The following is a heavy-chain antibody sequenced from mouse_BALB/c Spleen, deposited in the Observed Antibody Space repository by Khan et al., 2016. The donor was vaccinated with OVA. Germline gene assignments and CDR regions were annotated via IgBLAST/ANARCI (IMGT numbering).Heavy chain of an antibody. J-gene: IGHJ3*01. D-gene: IGHD2-4*01. Sequence: EVKLLESGAELVRPGASVNLSCKASGFNIKDYYMHWVNQSPEQGLEWIGWIDPENGNTIYDPKFQGKVSITSDTSSNTVYLQLSSLTSEDTAVYYYTGDDYSPRFAYWGQGTLVTVSA. CDR3: TGDDYSPRFAY. CDR1: GFNIKDYY. CDR2: IDPENGNT. V-gene: IGHV14-1*02.